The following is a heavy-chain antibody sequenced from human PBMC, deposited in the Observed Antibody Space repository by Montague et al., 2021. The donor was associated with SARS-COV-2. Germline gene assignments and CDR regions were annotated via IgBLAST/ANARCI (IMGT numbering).Heavy chain of an antibody. Sequence: SETLSLTCTVSGASVASGNFYWSWIRQPPGKGLEWIVYMYYTGHTNYNPSLESRVTMPVDPTKNQFSLTLTSVTAADTTVYYCARSRANVPSRPGFDYWGQGALVTVSS. CDR2: MYYTGHT. J-gene: IGHJ4*02. CDR3: ARSRANVPSRPGFDY. V-gene: IGHV4-61*01. D-gene: IGHD6-6*01. CDR1: GASVASGNFY.